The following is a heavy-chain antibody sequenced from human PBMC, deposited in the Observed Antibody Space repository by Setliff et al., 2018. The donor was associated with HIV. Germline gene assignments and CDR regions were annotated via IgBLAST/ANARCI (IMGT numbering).Heavy chain of an antibody. Sequence: PSETLSLTCTVSAGTISSGSSYWSWIRRPAGKGLEWIRHIHTSGSTNYNPSLKSRVTISLDTSKNQFSLRLSSVTAADTAVYYCACGAAAGTDYYYYFYMDVWGKGTTVTVSS. CDR1: AGTISSGSSY. CDR3: ACGAAAGTDYYYYFYMDV. V-gene: IGHV4-61*09. D-gene: IGHD6-13*01. CDR2: IHTSGST. J-gene: IGHJ6*03.